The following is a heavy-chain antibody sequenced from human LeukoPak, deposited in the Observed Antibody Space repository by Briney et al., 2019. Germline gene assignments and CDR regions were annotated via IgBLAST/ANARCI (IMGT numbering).Heavy chain of an antibody. CDR1: GFTFSSYE. CDR2: ISSSGSTI. J-gene: IGHJ4*02. CDR3: ARECNWNDPPFDY. D-gene: IGHD1-20*01. Sequence: GGSLRLSCAASGFTFSSYEMNWVRQAPGKGLEWVSYISSSGSTIYYADSVKGRFTISRDNAKNSLYLQMNSLRAEDTAVYYCARECNWNDPPFDYWGQGTLVTVSS. V-gene: IGHV3-48*03.